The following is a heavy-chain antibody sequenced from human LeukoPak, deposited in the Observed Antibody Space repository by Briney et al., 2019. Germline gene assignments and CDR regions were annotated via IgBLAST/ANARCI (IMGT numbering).Heavy chain of an antibody. CDR1: GFTFSSYS. Sequence: GGSLRLSCAASGFTFSSYSMNWVRQAPGKGLEWVSSISSSSSYIYYADSVKGRFTISRDNAKNSLYLQMNSLRAEDTAVYYCARDRIVLMVYAIPYYYYGMDVWGQGTTVTVSS. J-gene: IGHJ6*02. D-gene: IGHD2-8*01. V-gene: IGHV3-21*01. CDR3: ARDRIVLMVYAIPYYYYGMDV. CDR2: ISSSSSYI.